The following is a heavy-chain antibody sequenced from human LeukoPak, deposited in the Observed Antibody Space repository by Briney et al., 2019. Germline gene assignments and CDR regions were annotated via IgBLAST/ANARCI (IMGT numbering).Heavy chain of an antibody. D-gene: IGHD6-19*01. Sequence: SETLSLTCAVYGGSFSGYYWSWIRQPPGKGLEWIGEINHSGSTNYNPSLKSRVTISVDTSKNQFSLKLSSVTAADTAVYYCARGDKYSSGWYSLSVAFDIWGQGTMVTVSS. J-gene: IGHJ3*02. V-gene: IGHV4-34*01. CDR2: INHSGST. CDR1: GGSFSGYY. CDR3: ARGDKYSSGWYSLSVAFDI.